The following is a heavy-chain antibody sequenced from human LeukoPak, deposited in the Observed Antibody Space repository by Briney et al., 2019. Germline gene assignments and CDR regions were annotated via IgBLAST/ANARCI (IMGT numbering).Heavy chain of an antibody. CDR1: GFTFSRYG. J-gene: IGHJ4*02. V-gene: IGHV3-30*02. Sequence: PGGSLRLSCAASGFTFSRYGMHWVRQAPGKGLEWVAFIRYDGSNKYYADSVKGRFTISRDNSKNTLYLQMNSLRAEDTAVYYCASTPPIGPSYYFDYWGQGTLVTVSS. CDR3: ASTPPIGPSYYFDY. CDR2: IRYDGSNK.